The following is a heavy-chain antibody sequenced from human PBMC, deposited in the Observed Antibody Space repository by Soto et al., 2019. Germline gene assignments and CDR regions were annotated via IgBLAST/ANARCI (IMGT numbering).Heavy chain of an antibody. Sequence: NPSETLSLTCTVSGGSISSYYWSWIRQPPGKGLEWIGYIYYSGSTNYNPSLKSRVTISVDTSKNQFSLKLSSVTAADTAVYYCARRSPTVTTDYYYYYMDVWGKGTTVTVSS. CDR2: IYYSGST. CDR3: ARRSPTVTTDYYYYYMDV. V-gene: IGHV4-59*08. D-gene: IGHD4-4*01. CDR1: GGSISSYY. J-gene: IGHJ6*03.